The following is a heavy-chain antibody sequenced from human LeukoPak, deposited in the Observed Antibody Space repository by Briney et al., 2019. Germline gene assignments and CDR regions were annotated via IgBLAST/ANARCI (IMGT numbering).Heavy chain of an antibody. CDR2: MNPNSGNT. J-gene: IGHJ6*02. CDR3: ARGGNYYDSSGYYWMDV. Sequence: ASVKVSYKASGYTFTSYDINWVRQATGQGLEWMGWMNPNSGNTGYAQKFQGRVTMTRNTSISTAYMELSSLRSEDTAVYYCARGGNYYDSSGYYWMDVWGQGTTVTVSS. D-gene: IGHD3-22*01. CDR1: GYTFTSYD. V-gene: IGHV1-8*01.